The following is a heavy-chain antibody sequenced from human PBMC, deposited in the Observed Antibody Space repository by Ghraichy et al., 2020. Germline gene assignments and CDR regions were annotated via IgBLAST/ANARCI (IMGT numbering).Heavy chain of an antibody. J-gene: IGHJ6*03. CDR2: TFYFGST. V-gene: IGHV4-59*01. CDR3: ARGTGYDSLNYYYYYFMDV. CDR1: GGSISGYY. Sequence: SETLSLTCTVSGGSISGYYWNWIRQPPGKALEWIGFTFYFGSTNYNPSLKSRVTMSVDTSKNQFSLNLNSVTAADTAVYYCARGTGYDSLNYYYYYFMDVWGKGTTVTVSS. D-gene: IGHD5-12*01.